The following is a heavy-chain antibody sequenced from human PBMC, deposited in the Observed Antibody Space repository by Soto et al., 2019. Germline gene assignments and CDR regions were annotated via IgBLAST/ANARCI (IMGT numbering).Heavy chain of an antibody. V-gene: IGHV3-33*01. CDR2: IWYDGSNK. D-gene: IGHD3-10*01. CDR3: ARDSMVHDAFDI. CDR1: GFTFSSYG. J-gene: IGHJ3*02. Sequence: QVQLVESGGGVVQPGRSLRLSCAASGFTFSSYGMHWVRQAPGKGLEWVAVIWYDGSNKYYADSVKGRFTISRDNSKNTLYLQMNSLRAEDTAVYYCARDSMVHDAFDIWGQGTMVPVSS.